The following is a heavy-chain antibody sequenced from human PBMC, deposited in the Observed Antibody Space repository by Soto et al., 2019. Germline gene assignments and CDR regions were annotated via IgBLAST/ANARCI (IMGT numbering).Heavy chain of an antibody. D-gene: IGHD3-9*01. V-gene: IGHV3-23*01. Sequence: GGSLRLSCAASGFTFSSYAMSWVRQAPGKGLEWVSAISGSGGSTYYADSVKGRFTISRDNSKNTLYLQMDSLRAEDTAVYYCAKDMGQLRYFEWGPPTLGMDVWGQGTTVTVSS. J-gene: IGHJ6*02. CDR3: AKDMGQLRYFEWGPPTLGMDV. CDR2: ISGSGGST. CDR1: GFTFSSYA.